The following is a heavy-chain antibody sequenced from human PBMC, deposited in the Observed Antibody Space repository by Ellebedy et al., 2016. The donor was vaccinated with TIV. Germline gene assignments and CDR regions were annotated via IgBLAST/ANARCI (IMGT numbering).Heavy chain of an antibody. CDR3: ARATSERTFDF. V-gene: IGHV1-3*04. D-gene: IGHD1-26*01. CDR1: GYTFSSFP. J-gene: IGHJ3*01. CDR2: VYTDNGNT. Sequence: ASVKVSCKASGYTFSSFPLSWVRQAPGQGLEWLGWVYTDNGNTKFSQTFQGRLTITRDPSASTAYMDLSSLKYEDTATYYCARATSERTFDFWGQGTVVTVSS.